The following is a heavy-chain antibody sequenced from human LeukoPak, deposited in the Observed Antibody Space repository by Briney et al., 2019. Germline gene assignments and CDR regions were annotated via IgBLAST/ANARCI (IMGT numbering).Heavy chain of an antibody. Sequence: ASVKVSCKASGYTFTSYAMNWVRQAPGQGLEWMGWINTNTGNPTYAQGFTGRFVFSLDTSVSTAYLQISSLKAEDTAVYYCAKNDSWSGYPIHDYYYMDVWGKGTTVTVSS. J-gene: IGHJ6*03. CDR3: AKNDSWSGYPIHDYYYMDV. D-gene: IGHD3-3*01. CDR1: GYTFTSYA. V-gene: IGHV7-4-1*02. CDR2: INTNTGNP.